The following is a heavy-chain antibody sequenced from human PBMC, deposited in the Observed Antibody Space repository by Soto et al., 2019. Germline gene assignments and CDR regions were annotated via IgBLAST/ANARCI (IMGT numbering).Heavy chain of an antibody. D-gene: IGHD2-2*01. CDR1: GYTFTSFY. J-gene: IGHJ5*02. CDR2: INPSGGST. V-gene: IGHV1-46*03. CDR3: TRASCSNTNWDTPTRGLCGFDP. Sequence: QVQLVQSGAEVKKPGASVTVSCKASGYTFTSFYIHWMRQAPGHGLEWMGRINPSGGSTSYAQKCQVRVTLTRDTSTSTIYMELSSLRSEDTAMYYCTRASCSNTNWDTPTRGLCGFDPWGQGTLVTVSS.